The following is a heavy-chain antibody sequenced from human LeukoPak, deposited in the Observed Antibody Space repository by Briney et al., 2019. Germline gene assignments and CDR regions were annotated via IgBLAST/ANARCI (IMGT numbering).Heavy chain of an antibody. Sequence: GGSLRPSCAASGFMLSSYWMSWVRQAPGKGLEWVANIKQDGSEKYYVDSVKGRFTISRDNAKNSLFLQMNRLRAEDTAVYYCAREGSQSASGTYPGNDWGQGTLVTVSS. CDR2: IKQDGSEK. CDR1: GFMLSSYW. V-gene: IGHV3-7*01. CDR3: AREGSQSASGTYPGND. J-gene: IGHJ4*02. D-gene: IGHD1-26*01.